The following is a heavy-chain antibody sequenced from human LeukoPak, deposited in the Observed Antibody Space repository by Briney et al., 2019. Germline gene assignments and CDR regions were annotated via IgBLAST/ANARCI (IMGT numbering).Heavy chain of an antibody. CDR1: GFSFISYE. CDR3: ARELPREVTLDY. CDR2: INTDGART. D-gene: IGHD2-21*02. J-gene: IGHJ4*02. V-gene: IGHV3-74*01. Sequence: GGSLRLSCAASGFSFISYEMQWVRQAPGKGLVWVSRINTDGARTSYADSVKGRFTISRDNAKNTLYLQMNSLRAEDTTKYYCARELPREVTLDYWGQGTLVTVSS.